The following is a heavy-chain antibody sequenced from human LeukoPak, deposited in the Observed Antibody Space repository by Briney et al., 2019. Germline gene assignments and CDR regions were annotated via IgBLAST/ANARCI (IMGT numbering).Heavy chain of an antibody. CDR2: IYYSGST. D-gene: IGHD3-3*01. Sequence: PSETLSLTCTVSGGSISSSSYYWGWIRQPPGKGLEWIGSIYYSGSTYYNPSLKSRVTISVDTSKNQFSLELSSVTAADTAVYYCASPPARITIFGVVTPEHYYYYMDVWGKGTTVTVSS. J-gene: IGHJ6*03. CDR3: ASPPARITIFGVVTPEHYYYYMDV. V-gene: IGHV4-39*01. CDR1: GGSISSSSYY.